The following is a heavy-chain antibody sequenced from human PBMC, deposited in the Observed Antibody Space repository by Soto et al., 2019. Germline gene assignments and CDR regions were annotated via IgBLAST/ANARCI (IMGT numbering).Heavy chain of an antibody. D-gene: IGHD3-10*01. J-gene: IGHJ4*02. CDR2: ISGGGDTT. V-gene: IGHV3-23*01. Sequence: GGSLRLSCAASGFTFNNYAMTWVRQAPGKGLEWVSAISGGGDTTSYADSVKGRFTVSRDGSKNTLYLQMSSLRAEDTALYYCAKGRGGSGSLTPRVDFWGQGTLVTVS. CDR3: AKGRGGSGSLTPRVDF. CDR1: GFTFNNYA.